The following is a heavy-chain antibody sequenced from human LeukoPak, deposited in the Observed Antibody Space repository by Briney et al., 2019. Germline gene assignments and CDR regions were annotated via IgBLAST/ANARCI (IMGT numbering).Heavy chain of an antibody. CDR1: GFSFSSYT. V-gene: IGHV3-21*01. CDR3: ARDFAETAAWFDP. J-gene: IGHJ5*02. D-gene: IGHD2-21*02. Sequence: GGSLRLSCAASGFSFSSYTMNWVRQAPGKGLEWVSTINSRSRRIYYADSVKGRFTGSRDNAKNSLSLQRNSLRADDTAVYYCARDFAETAAWFDPWGQGVLVTVSS. CDR2: INSRSRRI.